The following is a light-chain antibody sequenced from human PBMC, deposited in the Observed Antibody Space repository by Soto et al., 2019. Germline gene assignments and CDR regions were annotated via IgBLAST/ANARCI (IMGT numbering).Light chain of an antibody. Sequence: AIQMTQSPSSLSASVGDSVTITCRASQGISDDLGWYQQKPGKAPKLLIYAASSLERGVPSRFSGSGSGTDXXXXIXSLQPEDFAXYYCQQDYRYPLTFGGGTKVEIK. CDR1: QGISDD. V-gene: IGKV1-6*01. CDR2: AAS. J-gene: IGKJ4*01. CDR3: QQDYRYPLT.